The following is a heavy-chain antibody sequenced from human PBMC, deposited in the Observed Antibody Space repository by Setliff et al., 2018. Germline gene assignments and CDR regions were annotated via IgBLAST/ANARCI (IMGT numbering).Heavy chain of an antibody. Sequence: SETLSLTCTVSGGSISSYYWSWIRQPPGKGLEWIGYIYYSGSTNYNPSLKSRVTISVDTSKNQFSLKLSSVTAADPAVYYCARGEGMYSFDYWGQGTLVTVSS. CDR1: GGSISSYY. J-gene: IGHJ4*02. V-gene: IGHV4-59*01. CDR2: IYYSGST. D-gene: IGHD3-16*01. CDR3: ARGEGMYSFDY.